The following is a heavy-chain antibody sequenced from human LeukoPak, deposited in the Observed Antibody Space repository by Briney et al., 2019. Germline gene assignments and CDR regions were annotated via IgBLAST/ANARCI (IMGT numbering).Heavy chain of an antibody. CDR2: ISGSGGST. D-gene: IGHD3-10*02. Sequence: PGGTLRLSCAASGFRFSSYGMSWVRQAPGKGLEWVSAISGSGGSTYYADPVKGRFTISRDNAKNSLYLQMNSLRAEDTAVYYCAELGITMIGGVWGKGTTVTISS. V-gene: IGHV3-23*01. J-gene: IGHJ6*04. CDR1: GFRFSSYG. CDR3: AELGITMIGGV.